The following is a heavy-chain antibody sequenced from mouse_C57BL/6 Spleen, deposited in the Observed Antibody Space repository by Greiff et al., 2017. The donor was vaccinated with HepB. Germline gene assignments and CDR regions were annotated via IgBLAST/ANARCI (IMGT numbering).Heavy chain of an antibody. CDR3: ARSRTTVVAHYAMDY. CDR1: GYTFTSYW. CDR2: IDPSDSYT. J-gene: IGHJ4*01. D-gene: IGHD1-1*01. V-gene: IGHV1-50*01. Sequence: QVQLQQPGAELVKPGASVKLSCKASGYTFTSYWMQWVKQRPGQGLEWIGEIDPSDSYTNYNQKFKGKATLTVDTSSSTAYMQLSSLTSEDSAVYYCARSRTTVVAHYAMDYWGQGTSVTVSS.